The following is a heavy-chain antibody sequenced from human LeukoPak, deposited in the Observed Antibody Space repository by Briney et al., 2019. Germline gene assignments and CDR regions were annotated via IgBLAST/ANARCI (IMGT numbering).Heavy chain of an antibody. CDR1: GFTFSSYS. J-gene: IGHJ4*02. V-gene: IGHV3-21*01. CDR3: ASAIVVVTAPNY. D-gene: IGHD2-21*02. Sequence: PGGSLRLSCAASGFTFSSYSMNRVRQAPGKGLEWVSSISSSSSYIYYADSVKGRFTISRDNAKNSLYLQMNSLRAEDTAVYYCASAIVVVTAPNYWGQGTLVTVSS. CDR2: ISSSSSYI.